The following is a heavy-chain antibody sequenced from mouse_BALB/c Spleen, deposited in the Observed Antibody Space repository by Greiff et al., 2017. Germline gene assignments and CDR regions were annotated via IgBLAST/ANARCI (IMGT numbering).Heavy chain of an antibody. CDR3: ARRGGSSSYAMDY. V-gene: IGHV1S137*01. CDR2: ISTYYGDA. J-gene: IGHJ4*01. Sequence: QVQLQQSGAELVRPGVSVKISCKGSGYTFTDYAMHWVKQSHAKSLEWIGVISTYYGDASYNQKFKGKATMTVDKSSSTAYMELARLTSEDSAIYYCARRGGSSSYAMDYWGQGTSVTVSS. CDR1: GYTFTDYA. D-gene: IGHD1-1*01.